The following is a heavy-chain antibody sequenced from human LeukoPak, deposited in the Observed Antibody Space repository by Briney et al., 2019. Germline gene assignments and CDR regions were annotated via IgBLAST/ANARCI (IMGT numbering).Heavy chain of an antibody. CDR2: IYHSGNT. D-gene: IGHD2-21*02. V-gene: IGHV4-59*08. Sequence: PSETLSLTCTVSGDSISSYYWSWIRQPPGKGLEWIGYIYHSGNTNSNPSLKSRVTISVGTTKNQFSLKLSSVTAADTAVYYCARSIIVVVAAGALDIWGQGTMVTVSS. CDR3: ARSIIVVVAAGALDI. J-gene: IGHJ3*02. CDR1: GDSISSYY.